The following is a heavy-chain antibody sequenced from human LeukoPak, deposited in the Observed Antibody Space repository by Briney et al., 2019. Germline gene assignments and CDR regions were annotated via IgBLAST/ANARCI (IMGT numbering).Heavy chain of an antibody. V-gene: IGHV3-53*01. J-gene: IGHJ1*01. CDR2: IYSDGNT. Sequence: WGSLRLSCAASGFTVSNNRLSWVRQAPGMGLEWVSTIYSDGNTYYPDSVKGRFTISRDGSKNTLYLQLNSLRTEDTAIYYCVREREGSNSEHWGQGTLVTVSS. CDR3: VREREGSNSEH. CDR1: GFTVSNNR. D-gene: IGHD1-26*01.